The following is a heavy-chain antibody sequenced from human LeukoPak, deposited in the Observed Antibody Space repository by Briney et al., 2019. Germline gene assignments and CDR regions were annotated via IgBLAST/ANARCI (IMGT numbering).Heavy chain of an antibody. Sequence: ASVKVSCKASGYTFTSYGISWVRQAPGQGLEWMGWISAYNGNTNYVQKLQGRVTMTTDTSTSTAYMELRSLRSDDTAVYYCARDLCSSTSCYGYYYYGMDVWGQGTTVTVSS. CDR3: ARDLCSSTSCYGYYYYGMDV. D-gene: IGHD2-2*01. CDR2: ISAYNGNT. CDR1: GYTFTSYG. J-gene: IGHJ6*02. V-gene: IGHV1-18*01.